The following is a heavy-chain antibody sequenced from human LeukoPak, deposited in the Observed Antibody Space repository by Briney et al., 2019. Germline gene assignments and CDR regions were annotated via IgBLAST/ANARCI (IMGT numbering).Heavy chain of an antibody. V-gene: IGHV1-46*01. CDR2: INPSGGST. J-gene: IGHJ4*02. Sequence: ASVKVSCKASGYTFTSYYMHWVRQAPGQGLEWTGIINPSGGSTSYAQKFQGRVTMTRDTSTSTVYMELSSLRSEDTAVYYCARDLYYYDSSGYYGVDYWGQGTLVTVSS. CDR3: ARDLYYYDSSGYYGVDY. D-gene: IGHD3-22*01. CDR1: GYTFTSYY.